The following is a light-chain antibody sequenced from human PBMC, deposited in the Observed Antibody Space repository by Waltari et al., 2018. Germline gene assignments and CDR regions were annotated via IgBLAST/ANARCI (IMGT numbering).Light chain of an antibody. Sequence: QSALTQPASVSGSRGQSITISCTGTSSDVGSYNYVSWYQQHPGKAPKLMIYDVSKRRSGVSNRYAGSKSGTAASLTICGLEAEDDADYYCTSYTSSNTYVFGTGTNVTVL. J-gene: IGLJ1*01. CDR2: DVS. V-gene: IGLV2-14*01. CDR3: TSYTSSNTYV. CDR1: SSDVGSYNY.